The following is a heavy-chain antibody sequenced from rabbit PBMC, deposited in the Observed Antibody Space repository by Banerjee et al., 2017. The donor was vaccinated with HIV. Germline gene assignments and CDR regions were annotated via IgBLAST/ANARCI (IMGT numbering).Heavy chain of an antibody. Sequence: QEQLVESGGGLVQPEGSLTLTCTASGFSFSSSYHMYWVRQAPGKGLEWIGYINAGTSATTVYASWAEGRFTISKTSSTTVTLQMTSLTAADTATYFCARDDFAVSYIYTIYAFSLWGQGTLVTVS. V-gene: IGHV1S45*01. CDR1: GFSFSSSYH. CDR2: INAGTSATT. CDR3: ARDDFAVSYIYTIYAFSL. D-gene: IGHD4-2*01. J-gene: IGHJ4*01.